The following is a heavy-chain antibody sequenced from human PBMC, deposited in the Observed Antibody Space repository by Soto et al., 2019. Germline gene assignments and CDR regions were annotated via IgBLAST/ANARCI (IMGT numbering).Heavy chain of an antibody. D-gene: IGHD5-12*01. CDR2: IYWDDDK. J-gene: IGHJ3*02. CDR1: GFSLSRSGVG. CDR3: AHRSGYVRAFDI. V-gene: IGHV2-5*02. Sequence: QITLKESGPTLVKPTQTLTLTCTISGFSLSRSGVGEGWIRQPPGKAPEWLALIYWDDDKRYSPSLNRRLTITKDNSTAQVVLTMTNVDPVDTATYYCAHRSGYVRAFDIWGQGTMVTVSS.